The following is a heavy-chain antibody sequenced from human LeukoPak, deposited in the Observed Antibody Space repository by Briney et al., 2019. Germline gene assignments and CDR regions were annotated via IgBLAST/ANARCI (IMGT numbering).Heavy chain of an antibody. CDR2: IDGSGDSR. V-gene: IGHV3-23*01. D-gene: IGHD3-22*01. Sequence: GGSLRLSCAASGFTFNNFHMGWLRQAPGKGLEWVSYIDGSGDSRYYGDPVKGRFTTSRDNSKSVLFLQMNSLRVDDTAVYYCTKRDSSGYFHFDNWGQGTLVTVSS. J-gene: IGHJ4*02. CDR1: GFTFNNFH. CDR3: TKRDSSGYFHFDN.